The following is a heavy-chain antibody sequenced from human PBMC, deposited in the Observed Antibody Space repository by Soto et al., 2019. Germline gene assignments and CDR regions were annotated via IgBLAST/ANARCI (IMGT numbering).Heavy chain of an antibody. D-gene: IGHD6-19*01. CDR2: VSHDGRNT. J-gene: IGHJ4*02. CDR1: GFTFSDYA. V-gene: IGHV3-30*18. Sequence: VQLVESGGGVVQPGMSLRLSCAASGFTFSDYAMHCVRQAPGKGLEWVAVVSHDGRNTHYADSVKGRFTISRDSSKNTVSLEMTILRAEYTAVYYWAKGGRQWLVTSDFNSCGQGALVTVSS. CDR3: AKGGRQWLVTSDFNS.